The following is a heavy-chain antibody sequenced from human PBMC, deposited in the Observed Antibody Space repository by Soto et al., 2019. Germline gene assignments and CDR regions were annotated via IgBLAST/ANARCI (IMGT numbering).Heavy chain of an antibody. CDR1: GFTFSSYS. Sequence: GGSLRLSCAASGFTFSSYSMNWVRQAPGKGLEWVSSISSSSSYIYYADSVKGRFTISRDNAKNSLYLQMNSLRAEDTAVYYCARDLPYCSSTSCYVLDYYYYYMDVWGKGTTVTVSS. J-gene: IGHJ6*03. CDR2: ISSSSSYI. CDR3: ARDLPYCSSTSCYVLDYYYYYMDV. V-gene: IGHV3-21*01. D-gene: IGHD2-2*01.